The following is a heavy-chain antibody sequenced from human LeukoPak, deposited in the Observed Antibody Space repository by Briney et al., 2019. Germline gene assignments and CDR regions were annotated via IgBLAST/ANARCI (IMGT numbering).Heavy chain of an antibody. D-gene: IGHD3-10*01. J-gene: IGHJ4*02. Sequence: KPSETLSLTCAVSGYSISADYYWGWIRQSPGKGLEWIGSIYHSGSTYYNPSLQSRVTISVDTSKNQFSLKLSSVTAADTAVYYCARERESMVRREQTPFDHWGQGTLVTVSS. V-gene: IGHV4-38-2*02. CDR1: GYSISADYY. CDR2: IYHSGST. CDR3: ARERESMVRREQTPFDH.